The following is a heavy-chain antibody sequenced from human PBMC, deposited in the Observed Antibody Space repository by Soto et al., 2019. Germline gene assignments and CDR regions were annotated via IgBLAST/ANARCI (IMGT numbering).Heavy chain of an antibody. CDR1: GYTFTSYG. Sequence: GASVKVSCKASGYTFTSYGISWVRQAPGQGLEWMGWISAYNGNTNYAQKLQGRVTMTTDTSTSTAYMELRSLRSDDTAVYYCARDSRRIYLRYFDWPVTYWGQGTLVTVSS. V-gene: IGHV1-18*01. CDR3: ARDSRRIYLRYFDWPVTY. CDR2: ISAYNGNT. D-gene: IGHD3-9*01. J-gene: IGHJ4*02.